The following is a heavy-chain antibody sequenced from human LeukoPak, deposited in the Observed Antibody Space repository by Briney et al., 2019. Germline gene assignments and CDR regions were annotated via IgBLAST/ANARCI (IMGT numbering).Heavy chain of an antibody. CDR2: IWYDGSNK. D-gene: IGHD5-12*01. V-gene: IGHV3-30*02. CDR1: GFTFSVYA. Sequence: PGGSLRLSCAVSGFTFSVYAMHWVRQAPGKGLEWVSVIWYDGSNKYYADSVKGRFTISRDNSKNTLYLQMNSLRAEDTAVYYCAKDRGYSGYDWPYYYGMDVWGQGTTVTVSS. J-gene: IGHJ6*02. CDR3: AKDRGYSGYDWPYYYGMDV.